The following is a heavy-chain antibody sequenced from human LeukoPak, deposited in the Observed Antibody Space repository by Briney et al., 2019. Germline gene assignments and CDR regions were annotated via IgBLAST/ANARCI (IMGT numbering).Heavy chain of an antibody. Sequence: SETLSLTCTVSGGSISSSSYYWGWIRQPPGKGLEWIGYIYYSGSTYYNPSLKSRVTISVDTSKNQFSLKLSSVTAADTAVYYCARAGSGVVVRDAFDIWGQGTMVTVSS. J-gene: IGHJ3*02. CDR2: IYYSGST. CDR3: ARAGSGVVVRDAFDI. D-gene: IGHD3-3*01. V-gene: IGHV4-30-4*08. CDR1: GGSISSSSYY.